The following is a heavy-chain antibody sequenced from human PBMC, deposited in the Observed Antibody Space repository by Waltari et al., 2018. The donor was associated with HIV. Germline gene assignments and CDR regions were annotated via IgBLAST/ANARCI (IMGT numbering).Heavy chain of an antibody. CDR2: INQDEKKR. CDR3: ARDSNPAQGSVWYDAFDI. Sequence: EVQLVESGGGLVQPGGSLRLSCAASGFTFSGSWMTWVRQAPGKGLECVANINQDEKKRNEVDSVKGRYTISRDNAKNSLYLQMNSLTAADTAVYYCARDSNPAQGSVWYDAFDIWGQGTMVTVSS. D-gene: IGHD6-13*01. CDR1: GFTFSGSW. J-gene: IGHJ3*02. V-gene: IGHV3-7*01.